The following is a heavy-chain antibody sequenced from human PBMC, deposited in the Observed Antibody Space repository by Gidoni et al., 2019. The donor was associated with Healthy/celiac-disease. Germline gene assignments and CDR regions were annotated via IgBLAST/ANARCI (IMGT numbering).Heavy chain of an antibody. CDR2: RWYDGSKK. CDR3: ARQDLGYDAFDI. CDR1: GFPFSSYG. V-gene: IGHV3-33*01. J-gene: IGHJ3*02. Sequence: QVQLVESGGGVVQPGRSLRLSCAASGFPFSSYGMHWVRQATGKGLEWVAVRWYDGSKKYYADSVKGRFTISRDNSKNTLYLKMNSLRAEDTAVYYCARQDLGYDAFDIWGQGTMVTVSS. D-gene: IGHD7-27*01.